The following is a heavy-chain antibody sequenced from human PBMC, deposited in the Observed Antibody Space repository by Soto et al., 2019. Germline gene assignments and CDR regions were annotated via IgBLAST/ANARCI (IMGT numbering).Heavy chain of an antibody. Sequence: QVQLVQSGAEVTKPGSSVKVSCKASGGTFSSYAISWVRQAPGQGLEWMGGIIPIFGTANYAQKFQGRVTITADESTSPAYMELSSLRSEDTAVYYCAREGVVPAASPYYYYGMDVWGQGTTVTVSS. D-gene: IGHD2-2*01. CDR3: AREGVVPAASPYYYYGMDV. CDR1: GGTFSSYA. V-gene: IGHV1-69*01. J-gene: IGHJ6*02. CDR2: IIPIFGTA.